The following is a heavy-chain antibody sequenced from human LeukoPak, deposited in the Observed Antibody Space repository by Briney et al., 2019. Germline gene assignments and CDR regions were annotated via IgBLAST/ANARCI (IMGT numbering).Heavy chain of an antibody. J-gene: IGHJ4*02. CDR2: FHNSGTS. V-gene: IGHV4-59*01. CDR1: DDSISDYY. Sequence: SETLSLTCTVSDDSISDYYRGWIRQPPGKGLEWIGYFHNSGTSTYNPSLKSRVTISADTSKNQFSLKLNSLITADTAVYYCTRGAGWLIDYWGQGILVTVSS. CDR3: TRGAGWLIDY. D-gene: IGHD3-16*01.